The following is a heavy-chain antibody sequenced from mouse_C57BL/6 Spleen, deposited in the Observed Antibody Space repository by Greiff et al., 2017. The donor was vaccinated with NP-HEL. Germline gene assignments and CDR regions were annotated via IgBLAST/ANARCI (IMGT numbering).Heavy chain of an antibody. J-gene: IGHJ2*01. CDR3: TTDPGSSGVDY. D-gene: IGHD1-1*01. Sequence: EVQLQQSGVELVRPGASVKLSCTASGFNIKDDYMHWVKQRPEQGLEWIGWIDPENGDTEYASKFQGKATITADTSSNTAYLQLSSLTSEDTAVYYCTTDPGSSGVDYWGKGTTLTVSS. V-gene: IGHV14-4*01. CDR2: IDPENGDT. CDR1: GFNIKDDY.